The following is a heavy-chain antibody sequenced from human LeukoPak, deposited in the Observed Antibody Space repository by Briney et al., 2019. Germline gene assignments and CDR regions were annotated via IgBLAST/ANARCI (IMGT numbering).Heavy chain of an antibody. D-gene: IGHD3-10*01. CDR3: ATVNYSSRRPTVTFDF. Sequence: SETLSLTCSVYGDSITNSDYYWAWIRQPPGKGLGWIGSIDYSATTYYNPSVKSRVTISVDTSKNQFSLKLTSVTAADTAVYYCATVNYSSRRPTVTFDFWGQGTLVTVSS. CDR1: GDSITNSDYY. V-gene: IGHV4-39*01. J-gene: IGHJ4*02. CDR2: IDYSATT.